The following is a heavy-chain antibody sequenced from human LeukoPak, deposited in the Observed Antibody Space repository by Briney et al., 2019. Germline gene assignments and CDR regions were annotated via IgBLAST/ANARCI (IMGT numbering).Heavy chain of an antibody. CDR3: AREVGYCSGGSCYSYFDY. CDR1: GGSIGSYY. J-gene: IGHJ4*02. CDR2: IYYSGST. V-gene: IGHV4-59*01. Sequence: TSETLSLTCTVSGGSIGSYYWNWLRQPPGKGLEWIGYIYYSGSTNYNASLTNRVTISVDTSKNQFSLKLSSVTAADTAVYYCAREVGYCSGGSCYSYFDYWGQGTLVTVSS. D-gene: IGHD2-15*01.